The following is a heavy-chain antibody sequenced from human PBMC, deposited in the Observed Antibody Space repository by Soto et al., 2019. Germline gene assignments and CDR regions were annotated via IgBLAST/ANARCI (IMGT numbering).Heavy chain of an antibody. CDR1: GYTFTNYN. CDR2: INAGNGKT. Sequence: ASVKVSCKASGYTFTNYNMHWVRQAPGQRPEWMGWINAGNGKTGCSEKFQGRVDITRDTSATTAYMELSNLRSEDTAVYYCARGIFTVASSHFAYWGPGALVTVSS. CDR3: ARGIFTVASSHFAY. D-gene: IGHD6-19*01. V-gene: IGHV1-3*01. J-gene: IGHJ4*02.